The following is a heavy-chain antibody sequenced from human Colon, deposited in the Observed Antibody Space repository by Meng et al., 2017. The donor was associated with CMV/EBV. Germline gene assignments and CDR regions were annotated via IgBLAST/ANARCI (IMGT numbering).Heavy chain of an antibody. CDR3: ASHSSYVWGSHH. J-gene: IGHJ1*01. D-gene: IGHD3-16*01. CDR2: MDPTTGRT. V-gene: IGHV1-2*02. Sequence: QGQLLQSGAEVRMPGASVKVSCKASGYSFTGYYIHWVRQAPGQGLEWMGWMDPTTGRTDYAQKFQGTVTMTRDTSISTAYLELSRLTSDDTAVYYCASHSSYVWGSHHWGQGTLVTVSS. CDR1: GYSFTGYY.